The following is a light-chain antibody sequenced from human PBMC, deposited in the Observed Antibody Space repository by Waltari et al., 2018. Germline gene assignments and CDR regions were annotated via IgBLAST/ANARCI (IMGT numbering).Light chain of an antibody. V-gene: IGKV4-1*01. CDR1: KNLLYTFNNKNY. J-gene: IGKJ4*01. CDR2: RSS. Sequence: DIVLSLSRDVPALSRGERLTIHRQSSKNLLYTFNNKNYLAWYQQKPGQPPKLLIYRSSTRESGVPDRFSGSGSGTDFSLTISSLQPEDVAIYYCQQYYSIPLTFGRGTKVEIK. CDR3: QQYYSIPLT.